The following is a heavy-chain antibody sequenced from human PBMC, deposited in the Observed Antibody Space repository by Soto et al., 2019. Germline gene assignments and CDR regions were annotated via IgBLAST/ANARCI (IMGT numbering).Heavy chain of an antibody. CDR3: ASGDLSGYYPYYYYGMDV. V-gene: IGHV1-18*01. J-gene: IGHJ6*02. CDR2: ISAYNGNT. D-gene: IGHD3-22*01. Sequence: ASVKVSCKASGYTFTSYGISWVRQAPGQGLEWMGWISAYNGNTNYAQKLQGRVTMTTDTSTSTAYMELRSLRSDDTAVYYCASGDLSGYYPYYYYGMDVWGQGTTVTVSS. CDR1: GYTFTSYG.